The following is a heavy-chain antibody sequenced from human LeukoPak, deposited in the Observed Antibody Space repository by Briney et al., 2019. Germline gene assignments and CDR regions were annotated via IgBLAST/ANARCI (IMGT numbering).Heavy chain of an antibody. D-gene: IGHD6-13*01. CDR3: ARIAAVSGADWEYFDY. CDR2: ISAYNGNT. J-gene: IGHJ4*02. V-gene: IGHV1-18*01. Sequence: ASVKVSCKASGYTFTSYGISWVRQAPGQGLEWMGWISAYNGNTNYAQKLQGRVTMTTDTSTSTAYMELRSLRSDDTAVYYCARIAAVSGADWEYFDYWGQGTLVTVSS. CDR1: GYTFTSYG.